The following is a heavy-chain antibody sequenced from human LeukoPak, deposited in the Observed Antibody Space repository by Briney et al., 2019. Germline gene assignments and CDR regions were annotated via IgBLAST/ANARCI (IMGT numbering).Heavy chain of an antibody. J-gene: IGHJ4*02. CDR2: IYYSGNT. D-gene: IGHD3/OR15-3a*01. Sequence: PSDALSLTCTVSGVSISSSNSYWGWIRQPPGTGLEWIGSIYYSGNTYYNASLKSQVSISIDTSKNQFSLKLTSVTAADTAVYYWARQTGSGLFILPGGQGTLVTVSS. CDR1: GVSISSSNSY. CDR3: ARQTGSGLFILP. V-gene: IGHV4-39*01.